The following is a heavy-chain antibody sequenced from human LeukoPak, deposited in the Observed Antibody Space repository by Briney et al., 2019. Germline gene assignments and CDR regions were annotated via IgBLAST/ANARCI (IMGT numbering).Heavy chain of an antibody. D-gene: IGHD1-26*01. J-gene: IGHJ4*02. CDR2: IYYSGST. CDR3: ARDREVGATGYYFDY. Sequence: SETPSLTCTVSGGSISSSSYYGGWIRQPPGKGLEWIGSIYYSGSTYYNPSLKSRVTISVDTSKNQFSLKLSSVTAADTAVYYCARDREVGATGYYFDYWGQGTLVTVSS. CDR1: GGSISSSSYY. V-gene: IGHV4-39*07.